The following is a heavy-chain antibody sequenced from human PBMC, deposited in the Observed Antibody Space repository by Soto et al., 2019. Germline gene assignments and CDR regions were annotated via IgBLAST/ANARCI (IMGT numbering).Heavy chain of an antibody. V-gene: IGHV1-3*01. J-gene: IGHJ6*02. CDR3: ARDGVDTATGYYYGMDI. Sequence: ASVKVYCKASGYSFTSYSMHWVRQAPGQRLEWLGWINAGSGYTTYSQKFQGRVTMTTDTSTSTAYMELRSLRSDDTAVYYCARDGVDTATGYYYGMDIWGQGTTVTVSS. CDR2: INAGSGYT. CDR1: GYSFTSYS. D-gene: IGHD5-18*01.